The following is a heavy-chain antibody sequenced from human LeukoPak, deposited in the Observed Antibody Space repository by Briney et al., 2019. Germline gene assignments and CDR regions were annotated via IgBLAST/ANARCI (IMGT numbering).Heavy chain of an antibody. D-gene: IGHD3-3*01. V-gene: IGHV4-4*07. Sequence: PSETLSLTCTVSGGSISSYYWSWIRQPAGKGLEWIGRIYTSGSTNYNPSLKSRVTMSVDTSKNQFSLKLSSVTAADTAVYYCARVSSDSDFWSGYLTINWFDPWGQGTLVTVSS. CDR2: IYTSGST. CDR3: ARVSSDSDFWSGYLTINWFDP. CDR1: GGSISSYY. J-gene: IGHJ5*02.